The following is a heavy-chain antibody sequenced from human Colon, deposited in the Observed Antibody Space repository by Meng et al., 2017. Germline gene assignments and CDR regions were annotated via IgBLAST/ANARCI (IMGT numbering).Heavy chain of an antibody. J-gene: IGHJ4*02. V-gene: IGHV1-69*06. CDR3: ARLRDGYNYLLDY. CDR1: GGTFSSYA. D-gene: IGHD5-24*01. Sequence: SVKVSCKASGGTFSSYAISWARQAPGQGLEWMGEIIPIFGTANYAQKFQGRVTITADKSTSTAYMELSSLRSEDTAVYYCARLRDGYNYLLDYWGQGTLVTVSS. CDR2: IIPIFGTA.